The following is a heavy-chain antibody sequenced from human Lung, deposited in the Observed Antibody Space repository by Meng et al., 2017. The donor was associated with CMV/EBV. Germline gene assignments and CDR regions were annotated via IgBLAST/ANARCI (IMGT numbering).Heavy chain of an antibody. Sequence: ASXXVSCKASGYTFTSYYMHWVRQAPGQGLEWMGIINPSGGSTSYAQKFQGRVTMTRDTSTSTVYMELSSLRSEDTAVYYCARAGRYCSSTSCYNEDYYYYYGMDVWGQGTXVTVSS. CDR2: INPSGGST. J-gene: IGHJ6*02. CDR1: GYTFTSYY. V-gene: IGHV1-46*01. D-gene: IGHD2-2*02. CDR3: ARAGRYCSSTSCYNEDYYYYYGMDV.